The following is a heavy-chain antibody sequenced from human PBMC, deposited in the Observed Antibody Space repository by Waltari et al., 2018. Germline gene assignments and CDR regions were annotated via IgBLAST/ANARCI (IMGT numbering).Heavy chain of an antibody. J-gene: IGHJ4*02. V-gene: IGHV3-53*01. CDR1: GFPVSSDS. CDR3: ARGHRGSRPL. Sequence: EVLLVESGGDLVQPGGSLRLSCAASGFPVSSDSMNWLRQAPGKGLEWVSGIYSGGSANYTDYVKGRVIVSRDNSRNTLYLQMNGLRADDTAIYYCARGHRGSRPLWGQGTLVTVSS. CDR2: IYSGGSA. D-gene: IGHD3-10*01.